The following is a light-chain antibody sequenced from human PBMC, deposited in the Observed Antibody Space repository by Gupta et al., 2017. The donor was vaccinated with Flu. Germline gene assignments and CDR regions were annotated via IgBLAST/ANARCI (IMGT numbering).Light chain of an antibody. CDR3: QQHNHWPPA. V-gene: IGKV3-15*01. J-gene: IGKJ4*02. Sequence: DILMTQSPPTLSVSPGESATLSCRATQGISVNLAWYQQKLGQAPRLLIYAASTRATGVPARFSGSGSGTQFTLTITSLQSEDVAVYYCQQHNHWPPAFGGGTKVEIK. CDR2: AAS. CDR1: QGISVN.